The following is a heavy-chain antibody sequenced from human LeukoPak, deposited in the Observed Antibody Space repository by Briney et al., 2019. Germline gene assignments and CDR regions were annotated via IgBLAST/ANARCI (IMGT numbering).Heavy chain of an antibody. CDR3: AKDQFGGYGSIDY. CDR2: IYSDGST. CDR1: GFTFSTYA. V-gene: IGHV3-23*01. D-gene: IGHD5-12*01. Sequence: GGSLRLSCAASGFTFSTYAIMWVRQAPGKGLHWVSSIYSDGSTYYADSVRGRFIISRDNPKNTLHLQMNSLRAEDTAIYYCAKDQFGGYGSIDYWGQGTLVTVSS. J-gene: IGHJ4*02.